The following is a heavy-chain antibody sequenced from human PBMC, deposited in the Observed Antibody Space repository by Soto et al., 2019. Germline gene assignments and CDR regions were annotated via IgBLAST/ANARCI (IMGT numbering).Heavy chain of an antibody. D-gene: IGHD6-13*01. CDR2: IIPIFGTA. V-gene: IGHV1-69*12. CDR1: GGTFSSYA. Sequence: QVQLVQSGAEVKKPGSSVKVSCKASGGTFSSYAISWVRQAPGQGLEWMGGIIPIFGTANYAQKFQGRVTITAGESTCSASMELSRLWSEDTAVYYCAGDGGEQQLVRGGRVVGVWGQGTTVTVSS. J-gene: IGHJ6*02. CDR3: AGDGGEQQLVRGGRVVGV.